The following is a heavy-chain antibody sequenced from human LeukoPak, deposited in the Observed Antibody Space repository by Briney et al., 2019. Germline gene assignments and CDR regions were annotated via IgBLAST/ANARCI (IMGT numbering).Heavy chain of an antibody. CDR1: GYTFPGYY. V-gene: IGHV1-2*04. CDR2: INPNSGGT. CDR3: ARAGRPPVMYDILTGPSPLDY. J-gene: IGHJ4*02. D-gene: IGHD3-9*01. Sequence: ASVKVSCKASGYTFPGYYMHWVRQAPGQGLEWMGWINPNSGGTNYAQKFQGWVTMTRDTSISTAYMELRRLRSGDTAVYYCARAGRPPVMYDILTGPSPLDYWGQGTLVTVSS.